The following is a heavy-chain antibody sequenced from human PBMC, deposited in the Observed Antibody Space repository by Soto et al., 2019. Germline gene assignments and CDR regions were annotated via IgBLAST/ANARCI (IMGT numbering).Heavy chain of an antibody. V-gene: IGHV4-31*03. D-gene: IGHD3-3*01. CDR2: IYDSGAT. Sequence: QVQLQESGPGLVKPSQTLSLTCTVSGGPISSGGYYWNWIRQHPGKGLEWIGYIYDSGATYYNPSLKSRITLSVDTSKNQFSLTLNSVTAADTAVYYWARSLGPALWSGLFHPWGQGTLVTVSS. J-gene: IGHJ5*02. CDR3: ARSLGPALWSGLFHP. CDR1: GGPISSGGYY.